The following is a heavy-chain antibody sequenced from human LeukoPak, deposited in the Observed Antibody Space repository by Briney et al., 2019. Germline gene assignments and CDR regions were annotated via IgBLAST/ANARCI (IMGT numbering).Heavy chain of an antibody. CDR2: IKQDGSEK. J-gene: IGHJ4*02. Sequence: GGSLRLSCAASGFTFSSYWMSWVRQAPGKGLEWVANIKQDGSEKYYVDSVKGRFTISRDNAKNSLYLQMNSLRAEDTAVYYCAKEEPDYVWGSYPDYWGQGTLVTVSS. D-gene: IGHD3-16*02. CDR3: AKEEPDYVWGSYPDY. V-gene: IGHV3-7*03. CDR1: GFTFSSYW.